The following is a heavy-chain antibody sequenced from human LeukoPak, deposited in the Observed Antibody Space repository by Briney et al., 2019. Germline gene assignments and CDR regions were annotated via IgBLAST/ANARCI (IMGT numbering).Heavy chain of an antibody. CDR2: MYYTGST. Sequence: SETLSLTCTVSGGSLSSYYWTWIRQPPGKGLEWIGYMYYTGSTDYNPSLKSRVTISVDTFKNQFSLKLSSVTAADTAVYFCATLRSEIAATVTLYYFDYWGQGSLVTVSS. D-gene: IGHD2-15*01. V-gene: IGHV4-59*01. CDR3: ATLRSEIAATVTLYYFDY. CDR1: GGSLSSYY. J-gene: IGHJ4*02.